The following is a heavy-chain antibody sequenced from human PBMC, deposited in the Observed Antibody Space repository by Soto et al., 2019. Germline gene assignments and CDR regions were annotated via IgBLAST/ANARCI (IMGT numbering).Heavy chain of an antibody. V-gene: IGHV3-21*01. D-gene: IGHD1-1*01. CDR1: GFTFNSYT. CDR3: ARYDAFKAFDL. J-gene: IGHJ3*01. Sequence: EVQLVESGGGLVKPGGSLRLSCATSGFTFNSYTMNWVRQAPGKGLEWVASISSASSSIDFADSVKSRFTISRDNVNNSVFLQMNSLRAEDTGIYYCARYDAFKAFDLWGQGTMVTVSS. CDR2: ISSASSSI.